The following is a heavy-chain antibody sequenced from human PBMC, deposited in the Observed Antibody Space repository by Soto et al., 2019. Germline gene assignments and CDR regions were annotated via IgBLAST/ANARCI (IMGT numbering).Heavy chain of an antibody. D-gene: IGHD1-1*01. CDR2: ISWNSGSI. J-gene: IGHJ3*02. CDR3: AKDPGDNWNDFRAFDI. Sequence: PGGSLRLSCAASGFTFDDYAMHWVRQAPGKGLEWVSGISWNSGSIGYADSVKGRFTISRDNAKNSLYLQMNSLRAEDTALYYCAKDPGDNWNDFRAFDIWGQGTMVTVSS. V-gene: IGHV3-9*01. CDR1: GFTFDDYA.